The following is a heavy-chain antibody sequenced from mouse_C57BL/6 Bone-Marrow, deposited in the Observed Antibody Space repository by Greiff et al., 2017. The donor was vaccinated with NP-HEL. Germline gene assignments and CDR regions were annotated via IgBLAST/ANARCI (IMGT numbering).Heavy chain of an antibody. CDR2: INSDGGST. D-gene: IGHD1-1*01. CDR1: EYEFPSHD. CDR3: AKPPQFITTVVALYYFDY. J-gene: IGHJ2*01. Sequence: EVKLVESGGGLVQPGESLKLSCESNEYEFPSHDMSWVRKTPEKRLELVAAINSDGGSTYYPDTMERRFIISRDNTKKTLYLQMSSLRSEDTALYYCAKPPQFITTVVALYYFDYWGQGTTLTVSS. V-gene: IGHV5-2*01.